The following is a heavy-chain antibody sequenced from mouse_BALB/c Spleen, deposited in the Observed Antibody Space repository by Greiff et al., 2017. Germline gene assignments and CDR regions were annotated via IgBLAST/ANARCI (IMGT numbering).Heavy chain of an antibody. Sequence: EVQLQQSGPSLVKPSQTLSLTCSVTGDSITSGYWNWIRKFPGNKLEYMGYISYSGSTYYNPSLKSRISITRDTSKNQYYLQLNSVTTEDTATYYCAKYGSSYVDWYFDVWGAGTTVTVSS. V-gene: IGHV3-8*02. CDR3: AKYGSSYVDWYFDV. CDR2: ISYSGST. D-gene: IGHD1-1*01. J-gene: IGHJ1*01. CDR1: GDSITSGY.